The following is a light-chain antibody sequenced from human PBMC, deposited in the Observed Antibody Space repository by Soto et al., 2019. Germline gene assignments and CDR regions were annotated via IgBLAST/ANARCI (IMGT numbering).Light chain of an antibody. Sequence: EFVLTQSPGTLSLSPGERATLSCWASQSINNYLAWYQQKPGQAPRLLIYDASNRATGIPARFSGSGSGTDFTLTISSLEPEDFAVYYCQQRSSWPITFGQGTRLEIK. V-gene: IGKV3-11*01. CDR1: QSINNY. CDR3: QQRSSWPIT. J-gene: IGKJ5*01. CDR2: DAS.